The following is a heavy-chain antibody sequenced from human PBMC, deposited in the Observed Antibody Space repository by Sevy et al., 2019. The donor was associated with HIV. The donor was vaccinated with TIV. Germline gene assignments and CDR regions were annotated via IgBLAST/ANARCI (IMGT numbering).Heavy chain of an antibody. J-gene: IGHJ3*02. D-gene: IGHD3-10*01. CDR1: GFTFSNAW. Sequence: GGSLRLSCAASGFTFSNAWMSWVRQAPGKGLEWVGRIKSKTDGGTTDYAAAVKGRFTISRDDSKNTLYLQMNSLKTEDTAVYYCFGSGSRDAFDIWGQGTMVTVSS. V-gene: IGHV3-15*01. CDR3: FGSGSRDAFDI. CDR2: IKSKTDGGTT.